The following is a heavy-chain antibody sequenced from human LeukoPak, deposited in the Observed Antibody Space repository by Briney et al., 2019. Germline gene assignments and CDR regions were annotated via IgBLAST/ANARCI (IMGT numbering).Heavy chain of an antibody. CDR3: ARDGKWEISRYYDSSGYGDFDY. Sequence: ASVKVSCKASGYTFTGYYMHWVRQAPGQGLEWMGWINPNSGGTNYAQKFQGRVTMTRDTSISTAYMELSRLRSDDTAVYYCARDGKWEISRYYDSSGYGDFDYWGQGTLVTVSS. D-gene: IGHD3-22*01. CDR2: INPNSGGT. V-gene: IGHV1-2*02. J-gene: IGHJ4*02. CDR1: GYTFTGYY.